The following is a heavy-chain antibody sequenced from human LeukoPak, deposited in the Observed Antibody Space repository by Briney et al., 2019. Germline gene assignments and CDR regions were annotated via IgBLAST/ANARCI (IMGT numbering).Heavy chain of an antibody. CDR3: ARETMVRGGMGY. Sequence: GGSLRLSCAASGFTFSSYWMHWVRRAPGKGLVWVSHINSDGSSTSYADSVKGRFTSSRDNAKNTLYLQMNSLRAEDTAVHYCARETMVRGGMGYWGQGTLVTVSS. D-gene: IGHD3-10*01. V-gene: IGHV3-74*01. CDR1: GFTFSSYW. CDR2: INSDGSST. J-gene: IGHJ4*02.